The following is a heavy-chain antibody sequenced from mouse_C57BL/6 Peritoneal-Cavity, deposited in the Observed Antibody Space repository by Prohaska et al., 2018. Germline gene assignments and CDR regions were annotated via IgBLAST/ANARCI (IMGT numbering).Heavy chain of an antibody. V-gene: IGHV1-61*01. J-gene: IGHJ4*01. CDR1: GYTFTSYC. D-gene: IGHD2-1*01. CDR2: IYPSDSET. CDR3: ACNYDAMDY. Sequence: QVQLQQPGAELVRPGSSVKLSCKASGYTFTSYCMDWVKQRPVQGLEWIGNIYPSDSETRYNQKFKDKATLTVDKSSSTAYMQLSSLTSEDSAVYYCACNYDAMDYWGQGTSVTVSS.